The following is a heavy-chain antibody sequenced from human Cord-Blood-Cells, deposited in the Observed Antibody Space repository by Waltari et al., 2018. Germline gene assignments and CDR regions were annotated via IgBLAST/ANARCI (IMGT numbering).Heavy chain of an antibody. Sequence: QVQLQESGPGLVKPSETLSLTCTVPGGSLSRYYWSWIRQPAGKGLEWIGRIYTSGSTNYNPSLKSRVTMSVDTSKNQFSLKLSSVTAADTAVYYCARESSGWYHEAFDIWGQGTMVTVSS. CDR2: IYTSGST. CDR1: GGSLSRYY. CDR3: ARESSGWYHEAFDI. D-gene: IGHD6-19*01. J-gene: IGHJ3*02. V-gene: IGHV4-4*07.